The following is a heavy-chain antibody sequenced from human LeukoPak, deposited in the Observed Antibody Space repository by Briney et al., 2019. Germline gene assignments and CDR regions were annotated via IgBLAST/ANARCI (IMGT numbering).Heavy chain of an antibody. Sequence: TGGSLRLSCAASGFTFSSYAMSWVRQAPGKGLEWVSAISGSGGSTYYADSVKGRFTISRDNSKNTLYLQMNSLRAEDTAVYYCAKSLDCSSTSCSNPYFDYWGQGTLVTVSS. CDR1: GFTFSSYA. CDR2: ISGSGGST. J-gene: IGHJ4*02. CDR3: AKSLDCSSTSCSNPYFDY. V-gene: IGHV3-23*01. D-gene: IGHD2-2*01.